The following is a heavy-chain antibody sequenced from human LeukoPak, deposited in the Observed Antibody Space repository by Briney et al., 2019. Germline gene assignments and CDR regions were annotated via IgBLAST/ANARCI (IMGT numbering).Heavy chain of an antibody. D-gene: IGHD6-19*01. V-gene: IGHV1-69*04. Sequence: GASVKVSCKASGGTFSSYTIRWVRQAPGQGLEWMGRIIPILGIANYAQKFQGRVTITADKSTSTAYMELSSLRSEDTAVYYCARDRAVSSGGWFTTEYFQHWGQGTLVTVSS. CDR2: IIPILGIA. CDR1: GGTFSSYT. CDR3: ARDRAVSSGGWFTTEYFQH. J-gene: IGHJ1*01.